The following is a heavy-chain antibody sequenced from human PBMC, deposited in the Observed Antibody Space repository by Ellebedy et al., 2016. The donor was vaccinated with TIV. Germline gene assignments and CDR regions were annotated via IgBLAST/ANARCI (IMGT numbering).Heavy chain of an antibody. Sequence: GESLKISCTASGFNFRPYSMNLVRPAPGKGLEWVSYIIHSSITIYYADSVKGRFTVSRDNARNSLFLQMNSLRAEDTAVYYCERDMGWGNERFNDAFDVWGQGTKVTVSS. V-gene: IGHV3-48*04. D-gene: IGHD7-27*01. CDR3: ERDMGWGNERFNDAFDV. CDR1: GFNFRPYS. J-gene: IGHJ3*01. CDR2: IIHSSITI.